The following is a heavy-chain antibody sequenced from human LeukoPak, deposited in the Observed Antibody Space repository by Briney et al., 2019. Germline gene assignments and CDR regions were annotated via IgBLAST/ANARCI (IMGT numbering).Heavy chain of an antibody. D-gene: IGHD3-22*01. V-gene: IGHV1-3*01. J-gene: IGHJ4*02. CDR3: ARTYYYDSSGYEFDY. Sequence: MFQGRVTITRDTSASTAYMELSSLRSEDTAVYYCARTYYYDSSGYEFDYWGQGTLVTVSP.